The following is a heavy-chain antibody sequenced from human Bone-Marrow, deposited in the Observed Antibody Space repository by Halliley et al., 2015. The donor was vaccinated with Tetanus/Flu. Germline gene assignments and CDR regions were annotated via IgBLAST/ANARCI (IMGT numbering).Heavy chain of an antibody. D-gene: IGHD3-22*01. CDR2: INPSGGST. J-gene: IGHJ4*02. Sequence: QLVQSGAEVKNPGASVKVSCRASGYSFTSYYLHWVRQAPGQGLEWMGIINPSGGSTDYAQKFQGRVTMTRDTSTSTVYMELSSLRSEDTAVYYCARQSHNYGNSGYYVDYWGQGTLVTVSS. CDR1: GYSFTSYY. CDR3: ARQSHNYGNSGYYVDY. V-gene: IGHV1-46*01.